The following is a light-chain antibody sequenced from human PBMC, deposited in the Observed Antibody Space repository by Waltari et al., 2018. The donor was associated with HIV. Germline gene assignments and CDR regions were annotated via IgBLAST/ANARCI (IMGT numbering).Light chain of an antibody. J-gene: IGKJ4*01. Sequence: DIVMTQSQNSLAVSLGERATSNCRSSRTILYSSENRDCLAWYQQKPGQSPKVLIYWASTRASGVPDRFSGSGSGTNFSLTISALQSDDVALYYCQQYYTPGPTFGGGTKVEIK. V-gene: IGKV4-1*01. CDR1: RTILYSSENRDC. CDR3: QQYYTPGPT. CDR2: WAS.